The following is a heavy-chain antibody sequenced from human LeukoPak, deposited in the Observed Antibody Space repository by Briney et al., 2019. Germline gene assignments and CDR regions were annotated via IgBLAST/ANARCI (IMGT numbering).Heavy chain of an antibody. Sequence: GSLRLSCAASGFTFHNYAIHWVRQAPGKGLEWVSLTSGDGITTYFADSVKGRFTISRDNSKSSLFLQINSLRTEDTALYYCARDHVYGGADYWGQGTLVTVSS. V-gene: IGHV3-43*02. CDR2: TSGDGITT. J-gene: IGHJ4*02. CDR1: GFTFHNYA. D-gene: IGHD5/OR15-5a*01. CDR3: ARDHVYGGADY.